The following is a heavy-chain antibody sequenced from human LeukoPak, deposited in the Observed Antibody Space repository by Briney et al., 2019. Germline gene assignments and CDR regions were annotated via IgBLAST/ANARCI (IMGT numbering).Heavy chain of an antibody. V-gene: IGHV3-30*04. CDR3: ASLTIITKKPFYYYYGMDV. CDR2: ISYDGSNK. J-gene: IGHJ6*02. CDR1: GFTFSSYA. D-gene: IGHD3-3*01. Sequence: GGSLRLSCAASGFTFSSYAMHWVRQAPGKGLEWVAVISYDGSNKYYADSVRGRFTISRDNSKNTLYLQMNSLRVEDTAVYYCASLTIITKKPFYYYYGMDVWGQGTTVTVSS.